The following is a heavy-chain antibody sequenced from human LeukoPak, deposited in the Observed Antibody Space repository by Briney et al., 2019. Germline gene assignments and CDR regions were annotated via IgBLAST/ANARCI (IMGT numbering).Heavy chain of an antibody. V-gene: IGHV3-30*02. Sequence: GGSLRLSCAASGFTFSSYGMHWVRQAPGKGLEWVAFIRYDGSNKYYADSVKGRFTISRDNSKNTLYLQMNSLRAEDTAVYYCARAKGAYSSSWYGAFDIWGQGTMVTVSS. CDR3: ARAKGAYSSSWYGAFDI. CDR2: IRYDGSNK. J-gene: IGHJ3*02. CDR1: GFTFSSYG. D-gene: IGHD6-13*01.